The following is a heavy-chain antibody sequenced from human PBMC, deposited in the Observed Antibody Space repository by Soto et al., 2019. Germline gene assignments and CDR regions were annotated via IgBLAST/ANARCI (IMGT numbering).Heavy chain of an antibody. CDR1: GGSVSGSSHY. J-gene: IGHJ1*01. V-gene: IGHV4-61*01. CDR2: IDYSGST. CDR3: ARGGTSSRRAVAGYFHY. D-gene: IGHD1-7*01. Sequence: QVQLQESGPGLVKPSETLSLTCSVSGGSVSGSSHYWNWIRQTPGKGLEWIGYIDYSGSTKYSPSLKSRVTIAVDTSKPQVSLKMTSVTAADTAVYYCARGGTSSRRAVAGYFHYWGQGIQVTVSS.